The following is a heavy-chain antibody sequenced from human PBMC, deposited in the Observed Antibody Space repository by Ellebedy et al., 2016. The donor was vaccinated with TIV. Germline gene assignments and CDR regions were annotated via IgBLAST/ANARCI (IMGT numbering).Heavy chain of an antibody. CDR2: MQPGSGNT. V-gene: IGHV1-8*01. Sequence: AASVTVSCKASGYTFTDYDINWVRQAPGQGLEYLGWMQPGSGNTGYAQKFEGRVTMTRDTSTGTAYMELNSLRSEDTAVYYCTVGLFDPWGQGTLVTVSS. CDR1: GYTFTDYD. CDR3: TVGLFDP. D-gene: IGHD3-10*01. J-gene: IGHJ5*02.